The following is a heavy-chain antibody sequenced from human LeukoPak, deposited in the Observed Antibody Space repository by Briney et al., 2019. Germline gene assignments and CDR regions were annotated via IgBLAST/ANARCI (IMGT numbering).Heavy chain of an antibody. CDR3: ATSSGWDWGGY. CDR2: TSYSGSA. J-gene: IGHJ4*02. CDR1: GDSISNSRYS. D-gene: IGHD6-19*01. V-gene: IGHV4-39*01. Sequence: SETLSLTCTVSGDSISNSRYSWGWIRQPPGKGLEWIGTTSYSGSAYYNPSLKSRVTMPVDTSKNQFSLKLSSVTAADTAVYYCATSSGWDWGGYWGQGTLVTVSS.